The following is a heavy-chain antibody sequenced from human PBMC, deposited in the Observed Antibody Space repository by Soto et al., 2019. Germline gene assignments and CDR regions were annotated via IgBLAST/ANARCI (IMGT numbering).Heavy chain of an antibody. V-gene: IGHV3-23*01. CDR2: ISNSGGAT. D-gene: IGHD3-10*01. CDR1: GFAFSSCA. CDR3: AKELSYNSGRPFDY. J-gene: IGHJ4*02. Sequence: EVQLLESGGGLVQPGGSLRLSCAASGFAFSSCAMTWVRQAPGKGLEWVSSISNSGGATFYADSVKGRFTGSRENSKNTLYLQMNSLRTEDTALYYCAKELSYNSGRPFDYWGQGTLVTVSS.